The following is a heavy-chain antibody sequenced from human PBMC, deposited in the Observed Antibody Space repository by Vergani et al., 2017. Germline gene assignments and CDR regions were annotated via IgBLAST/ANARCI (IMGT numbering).Heavy chain of an antibody. V-gene: IGHV4-59*01. CDR2: IYYSGST. CDR3: ARGRWFGGPMHY. CDR1: GGSISSYY. J-gene: IGHJ4*02. Sequence: QVQLQESGPGLVKPSETLSLTCTVSGGSISSYYWSWIRQPPGKGLEWIGYIYYSGSTNYNPSLKSRVTISVDPSKNQFSLKLSSGTDADTAVYYFARGRWFGGPMHYWGQGTLVTVSS. D-gene: IGHD3-10*01.